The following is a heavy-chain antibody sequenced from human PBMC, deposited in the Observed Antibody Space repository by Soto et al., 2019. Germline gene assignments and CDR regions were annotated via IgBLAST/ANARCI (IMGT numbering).Heavy chain of an antibody. CDR2: INPHSGGT. CDR1: GYTFTGFGFY. V-gene: IGHV1-2*02. J-gene: IGHJ4*02. CDR3: RVTGVSEVDY. D-gene: IGHD2-8*01. Sequence: ASVKVSCKASGYTFTGFGFYLHWVRQAPGQGLESVGWINPHSGGTHSAQKFQGRVTMTRDASISTAYMDLSRLTSDDTALYYCRVTGVSEVDYWGQGTLLTVSS.